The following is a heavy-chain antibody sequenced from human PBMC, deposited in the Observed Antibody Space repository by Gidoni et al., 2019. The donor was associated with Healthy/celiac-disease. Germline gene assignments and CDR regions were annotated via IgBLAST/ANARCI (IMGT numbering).Heavy chain of an antibody. CDR1: GFTFSSYD. D-gene: IGHD3-10*01. CDR2: IGTAGDT. V-gene: IGHV3-13*04. Sequence: EVQLVESVGGLVQPGGSLRLSCAASGFTFSSYDMHWVRQATGKGLEGVSAIGTAGDTYYPGSVKGRFNISRENAKNSLYLQMNSLRAGDTAVYYCARDRRYYGSGRPYGMDVWGQGTTVTVSS. CDR3: ARDRRYYGSGRPYGMDV. J-gene: IGHJ6*02.